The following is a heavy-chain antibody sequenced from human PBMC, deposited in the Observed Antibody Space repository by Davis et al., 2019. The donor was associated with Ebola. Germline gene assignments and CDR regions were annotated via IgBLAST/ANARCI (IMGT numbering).Heavy chain of an antibody. V-gene: IGHV3-21*01. CDR3: ARVWLELLNYGMDV. Sequence: PGGSLRLSCAASGFTFSSYSMNWVRQAPGKGLEWVSSISSSSSYIYYADSVKGRFTISRDNAKNSLYLQMNSLRAEDTAVYYCARVWLELLNYGMDVWGKGTTVTVSS. CDR2: ISSSSSYI. D-gene: IGHD1-7*01. J-gene: IGHJ6*04. CDR1: GFTFSSYS.